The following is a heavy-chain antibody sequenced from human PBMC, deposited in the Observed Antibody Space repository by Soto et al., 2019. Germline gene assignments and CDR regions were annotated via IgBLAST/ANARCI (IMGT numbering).Heavy chain of an antibody. D-gene: IGHD3-22*01. V-gene: IGHV5-51*01. CDR2: IYPRDSDT. J-gene: IGHJ5*02. CDR3: ATHPYYFDSSAYYT. Sequence: EVQLVQSGAEVKKPGESLKISCKGSGDSFTNYWIGWVRQMPGKGLEWMGVIYPRDSDTKYSPSFQGQVTISADKSTSTAYLQWSSLKASDTAMYYCATHPYYFDSSAYYTWGQGTLVTVSS. CDR1: GDSFTNYW.